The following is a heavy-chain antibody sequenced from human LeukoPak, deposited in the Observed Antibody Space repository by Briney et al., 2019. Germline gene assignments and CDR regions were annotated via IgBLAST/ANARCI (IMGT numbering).Heavy chain of an antibody. D-gene: IGHD1-26*01. CDR1: GGSFSGYY. Sequence: SETLSLTCAVYGGSFSGYYWSWIRQPPGKGLEWIGEINHSGSTNYNPSLKSRITIPVDTSKNQFSLNLNSVTAADTAVYYCARGDVGATIGYYYYDMDVWGQGTTVTVSS. J-gene: IGHJ6*02. V-gene: IGHV4-34*01. CDR3: ARGDVGATIGYYYYDMDV. CDR2: INHSGST.